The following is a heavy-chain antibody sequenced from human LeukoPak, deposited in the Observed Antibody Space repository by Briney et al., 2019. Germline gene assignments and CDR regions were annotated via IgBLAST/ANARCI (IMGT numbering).Heavy chain of an antibody. J-gene: IGHJ4*01. V-gene: IGHV1-18*04. D-gene: IGHD3-9*01. CDR2: ISAYNGNT. CDR1: GYTFTSYG. Sequence: ASVKVSCKASGYTFTSYGISWVRQAPGQGLEWMGWISAYNGNTNYAQKLQGRVTMTTDTSTSTAHMELRSLRSDDTAVYYCARGGLSGDYDILTGYQYWGQGTLVTVSS. CDR3: ARGGLSGDYDILTGYQY.